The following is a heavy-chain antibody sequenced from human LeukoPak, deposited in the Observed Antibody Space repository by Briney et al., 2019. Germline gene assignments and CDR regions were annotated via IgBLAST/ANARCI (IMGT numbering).Heavy chain of an antibody. V-gene: IGHV3-23*01. D-gene: IGHD6-13*01. CDR1: GFTFSSYA. J-gene: IGHJ4*02. Sequence: QPGGSLRLSCAASGFTFSSYAMSWVRQAPGKCLEWVSAISGSGGGTYYADSVKGRFTISRDNSKNTLYLQMNSLRAEDTAVYYCAKPPYSSSWFPFDYWGQGTLVTVSS. CDR2: ISGSGGGT. CDR3: AKPPYSSSWFPFDY.